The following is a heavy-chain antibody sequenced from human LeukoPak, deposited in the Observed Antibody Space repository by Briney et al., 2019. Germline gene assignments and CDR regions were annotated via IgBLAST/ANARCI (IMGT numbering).Heavy chain of an antibody. CDR3: ARGNWNGVVGYYFDY. J-gene: IGHJ4*02. V-gene: IGHV4-38-2*02. CDR2: IYHSGST. CDR1: GYSISSGYY. Sequence: SETLSLTCTVSGYSISSGYYWGWIRQPPGKGLEWIGSIYHSGSTYYNPSLKSRVTISVDTSKNQFSLKLSSVTAADTAVYYCARGNWNGVVGYYFDYWGQGTLVTVSS. D-gene: IGHD1-1*01.